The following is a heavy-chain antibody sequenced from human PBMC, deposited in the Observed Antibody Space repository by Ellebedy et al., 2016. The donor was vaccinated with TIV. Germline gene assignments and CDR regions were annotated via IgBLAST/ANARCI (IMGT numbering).Heavy chain of an antibody. J-gene: IGHJ4*02. Sequence: ASVKVSXKASGYTFITHGISWVRQAPGQGLEWTGWISAYNGNTKYAQKFHDRVTMTTDTSTSTAYMELRRLRSDGTAVYYCARDLGITMAPYYFDYWGQGTLVTVSS. CDR3: ARDLGITMAPYYFDY. CDR1: GYTFITHG. CDR2: ISAYNGNT. V-gene: IGHV1-18*01. D-gene: IGHD6-19*01.